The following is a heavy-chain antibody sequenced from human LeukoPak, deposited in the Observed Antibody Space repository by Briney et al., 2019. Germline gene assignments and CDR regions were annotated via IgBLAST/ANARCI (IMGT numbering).Heavy chain of an antibody. CDR3: ARDGSGLSESNYYYYMDV. D-gene: IGHD3-10*01. V-gene: IGHV3-64*01. J-gene: IGHJ6*03. CDR1: GFTFSSYA. CDR2: ISSNGGST. Sequence: GGSLRLSCAASGFTFSSYAMHWVRQAPGKGLEYVSAISSNGGSTYYANSVKGRFTISRDNSKNTLYLQMNSLRAEDTAVYYCARDGSGLSESNYYYYMDVWGKGTTVTVSS.